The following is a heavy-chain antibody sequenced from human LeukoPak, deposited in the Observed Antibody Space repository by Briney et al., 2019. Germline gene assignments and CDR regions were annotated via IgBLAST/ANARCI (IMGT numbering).Heavy chain of an antibody. J-gene: IGHJ4*02. Sequence: ASVKVSCKVSGYTLTELSMHWVRQAPGKGLEWMGGFDPEDGETIYAQKFQGRVTMTEYTSTDTAYMELSSLRSEDTAVYYCATDQVRTPYDSSGYYLFTFGYWGQGTLVTVSS. CDR2: FDPEDGET. CDR3: ATDQVRTPYDSSGYYLFTFGY. CDR1: GYTLTELS. V-gene: IGHV1-24*01. D-gene: IGHD3-22*01.